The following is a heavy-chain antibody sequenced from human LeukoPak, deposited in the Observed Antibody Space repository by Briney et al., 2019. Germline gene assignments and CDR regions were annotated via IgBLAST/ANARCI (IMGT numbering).Heavy chain of an antibody. Sequence: PGGSLRLSCAASGFTFSSYSMNWVRQAPGKGLEWVSVIYSGVTTYYADSVKGRFTISRDNSKNTLYLQMDSLRAEDTAVYYCARDPFSSGWGTFDLWGQGTMVTVS. V-gene: IGHV3-66*01. CDR3: ARDPFSSGWGTFDL. J-gene: IGHJ3*01. D-gene: IGHD6-19*01. CDR2: IYSGVTT. CDR1: GFTFSSYS.